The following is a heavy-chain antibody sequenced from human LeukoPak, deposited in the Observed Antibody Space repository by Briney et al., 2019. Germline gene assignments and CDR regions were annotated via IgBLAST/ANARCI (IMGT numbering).Heavy chain of an antibody. D-gene: IGHD2-2*01. CDR1: GFTFSSYA. V-gene: IGHV3-30-3*01. Sequence: GGSLRLSCAASGFTFSSYAMHWVRQAPGKGLEWVAVISYDGSNKYYADSVKGRFTISRDNSKNTLYLQVNSLRAEDTAVYYCARGEVVPAAARPQFDYWGQGTLVTVSS. J-gene: IGHJ4*02. CDR2: ISYDGSNK. CDR3: ARGEVVPAAARPQFDY.